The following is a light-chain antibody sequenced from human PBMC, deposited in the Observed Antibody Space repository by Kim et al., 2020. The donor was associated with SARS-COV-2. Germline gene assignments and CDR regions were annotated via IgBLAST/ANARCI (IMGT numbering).Light chain of an antibody. CDR1: QSISTY. V-gene: IGKV1-39*01. J-gene: IGKJ1*01. Sequence: ASVGDRVTITCRASQSISTYLNWYQQKPGAAPKLLIYAASSLQSGVPSRFSGSGSGTDLTLTISSLQPEDFATYYCQQSYSTPWTFGKGTKVDIK. CDR2: AAS. CDR3: QQSYSTPWT.